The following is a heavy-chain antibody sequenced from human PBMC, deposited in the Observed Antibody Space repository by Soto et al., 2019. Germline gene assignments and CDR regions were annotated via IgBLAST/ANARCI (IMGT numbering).Heavy chain of an antibody. CDR2: ISGSGGST. J-gene: IGHJ5*02. CDR1: GFTFSSYA. D-gene: IGHD3-9*01. V-gene: IGHV3-23*01. Sequence: PGGSLRLSCAASGFTFSSYAMSWVRQAPGKGLEWVSAISGSGGSTYYADSVKGRFTISRDNSKNTLYLQLNSLRVEDTALYYCAKLPYDILTAYYYDTWGQGTLVTVSS. CDR3: AKLPYDILTAYYYDT.